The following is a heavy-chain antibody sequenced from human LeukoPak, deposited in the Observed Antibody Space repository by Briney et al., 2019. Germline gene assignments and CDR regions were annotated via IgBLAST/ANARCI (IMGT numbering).Heavy chain of an antibody. CDR2: IYYSGST. Sequence: SETLSLTCTVSGGSISRSSFYWGWIRQPPGKGLEWIGSIYYSGSTYYNPSLKSRVTISVDTSKNQFSLKLSSVTAADTAVYYCARHFYDSSGYYYSDEGVYYFDYWGQGTLVTVSS. CDR3: ARHFYDSSGYYYSDEGVYYFDY. D-gene: IGHD3-22*01. V-gene: IGHV4-39*01. J-gene: IGHJ4*02. CDR1: GGSISRSSFY.